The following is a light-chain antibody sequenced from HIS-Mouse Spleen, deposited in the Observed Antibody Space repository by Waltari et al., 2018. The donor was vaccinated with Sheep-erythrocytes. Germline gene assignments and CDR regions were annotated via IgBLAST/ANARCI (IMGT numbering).Light chain of an antibody. Sequence: QSALTQPASVSGSPAQSIPIPCPGTSSDVGSYNLVPWYQQHPGKAPKLMIYEGSKRPSGVSNRFSGSKSGNTASLTISGLQAEDEADYYGCSYAGSSTLFGGGTKLTVL. CDR3: CSYAGSSTL. CDR1: SSDVGSYNL. CDR2: EGS. V-gene: IGLV2-23*01. J-gene: IGLJ3*02.